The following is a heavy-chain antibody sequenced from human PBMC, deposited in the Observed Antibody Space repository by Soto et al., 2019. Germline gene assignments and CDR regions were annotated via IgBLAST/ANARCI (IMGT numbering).Heavy chain of an antibody. CDR3: LSHDLYYYDSSGLVRGNYFDY. V-gene: IGHV3-23*01. CDR2: ISGSGGST. Sequence: PGGSLRLSCAASAFTFSSYAMAWVRQAPGKGLEWVSAISGSGGSTYYADSVKGRFTISRDNSKNTLYLQMNSLRAEDTAVYYCLSHDLYYYDSSGLVRGNYFDYWGQGTLVTVSS. J-gene: IGHJ4*02. D-gene: IGHD3-22*01. CDR1: AFTFSSYA.